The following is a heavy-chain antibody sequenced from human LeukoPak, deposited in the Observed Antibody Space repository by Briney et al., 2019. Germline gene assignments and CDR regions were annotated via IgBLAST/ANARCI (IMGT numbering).Heavy chain of an antibody. V-gene: IGHV5-51*01. Sequence: GESLKISCKGSGYIFTSYWIGWVRQMPGKGLEWMGIIYPGDSDTRYSPSFQGQVTISADKSISTAYLQWSSLKASDTAMFYCARHDHNYYDSSGYFLWGQGTLVTVSS. J-gene: IGHJ4*02. CDR1: GYIFTSYW. D-gene: IGHD3-22*01. CDR3: ARHDHNYYDSSGYFL. CDR2: IYPGDSDT.